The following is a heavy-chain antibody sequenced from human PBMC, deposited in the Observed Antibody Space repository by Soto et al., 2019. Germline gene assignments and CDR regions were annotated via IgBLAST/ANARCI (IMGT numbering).Heavy chain of an antibody. CDR3: ARTSFATKERHFYGSGSYGDYYYGMDV. CDR1: GGSFSGYY. Sequence: SETLSLTCAVYGGSFSGYYWSWIRQPPGKGLEWIGEINHSGSTNYNPSLKSRVTISVDTSKNQFSLKLSSVTAADTAVYYCARTSFATKERHFYGSGSYGDYYYGMDVWGQGTTVTVSS. CDR2: INHSGST. D-gene: IGHD3-10*01. J-gene: IGHJ6*02. V-gene: IGHV4-34*01.